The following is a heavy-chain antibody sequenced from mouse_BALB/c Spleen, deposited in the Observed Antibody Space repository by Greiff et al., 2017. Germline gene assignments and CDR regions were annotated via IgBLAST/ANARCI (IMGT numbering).Heavy chain of an antibody. CDR3: ARTAYWYFDV. J-gene: IGHJ1*01. CDR1: GFAFSSYD. CDR2: ISSGGGST. V-gene: IGHV5-12-1*01. D-gene: IGHD6-1*01. Sequence: EVKLVESGGGLVKPGGSLKLSCAASGFAFSSYDMSWVRQTPEKRLEWVAYISSGGGSTYYPDTVKGRFTISRDNAKNTLYLQMSSLKSEDTAMYYCARTAYWYFDVWGAGTTVTVSS.